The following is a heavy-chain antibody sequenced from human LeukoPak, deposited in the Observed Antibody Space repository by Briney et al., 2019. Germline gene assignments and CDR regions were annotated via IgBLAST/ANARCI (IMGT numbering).Heavy chain of an antibody. Sequence: ASVKVSCKASGYTFTSYGISWVRQAPGQGLEWMGWISAYNGNTNYAQKLQGRVTMTTDTSTSTAYMELSSLRSEDTAVYYCAAVLAADGPQDYWGQGTLVTVSS. CDR3: AAVLAADGPQDY. CDR1: GYTFTSYG. D-gene: IGHD3-3*02. V-gene: IGHV1-18*01. J-gene: IGHJ4*02. CDR2: ISAYNGNT.